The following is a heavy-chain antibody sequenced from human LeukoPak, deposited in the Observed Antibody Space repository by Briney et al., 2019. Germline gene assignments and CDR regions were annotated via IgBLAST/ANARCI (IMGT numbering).Heavy chain of an antibody. CDR1: GYTFTSYY. D-gene: IGHD3-16*01. CDR3: AREGGKITFGGVTSFDY. V-gene: IGHV1-46*01. CDR2: INPSGGST. Sequence: ASVKVSCKASGYTFTSYYMHWVRQAPGQGLEWMGIINPSGGSTSYAQKFQGRVTMTRDTSTSTVYVELSSLRSEDTAVYYCAREGGKITFGGVTSFDYWGQGTLVTVSS. J-gene: IGHJ4*02.